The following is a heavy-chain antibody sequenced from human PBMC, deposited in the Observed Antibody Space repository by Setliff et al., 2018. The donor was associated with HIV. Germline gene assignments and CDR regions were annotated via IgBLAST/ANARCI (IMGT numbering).Heavy chain of an antibody. V-gene: IGHV4-34*01. Sequence: SETLSLTCAVYGGSFSGYYWNWIRQSPGKGLEWIGEITHSGSTNYNPSLKSRVTISIDTSKNQFSLKLTSVTAADTAVYYCARDVGGLYGDYLWGQGTLVTVSS. CDR2: ITHSGST. CDR1: GGSFSGYY. J-gene: IGHJ4*02. D-gene: IGHD4-17*01. CDR3: ARDVGGLYGDYL.